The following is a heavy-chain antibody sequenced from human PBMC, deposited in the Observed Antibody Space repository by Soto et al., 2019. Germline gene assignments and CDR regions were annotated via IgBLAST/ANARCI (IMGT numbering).Heavy chain of an antibody. Sequence: ASVKVSCKASGYTFTSYYMHWVRQAPGQGLEWMGIINPSGGSTSYAQEFQGRVTMTRDTSTSTVYMELSSLRSEDTAVYYCARGGSRRAIVVVVAATAGPFDYWGQGTLVTVSS. CDR1: GYTFTSYY. CDR3: ARGGSRRAIVVVVAATAGPFDY. D-gene: IGHD2-15*01. CDR2: INPSGGST. V-gene: IGHV1-46*01. J-gene: IGHJ4*02.